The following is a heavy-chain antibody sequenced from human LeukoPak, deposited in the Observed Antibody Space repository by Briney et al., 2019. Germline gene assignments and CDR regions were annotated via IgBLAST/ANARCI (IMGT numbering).Heavy chain of an antibody. V-gene: IGHV4-59*04. J-gene: IGHJ3*02. CDR3: ARRQQLVRDAFDI. CDR2: IYYSGST. CDR1: GGSISSYY. D-gene: IGHD6-13*01. Sequence: SETLSLTCTVSGGSISSYYCSWIRQPPGKGLEWIGYIYYSGSTYYNPSLKSRVTISVDTSKNQFSLKLSSVTAADTAVYYCARRQQLVRDAFDIWGQGTMVTVSS.